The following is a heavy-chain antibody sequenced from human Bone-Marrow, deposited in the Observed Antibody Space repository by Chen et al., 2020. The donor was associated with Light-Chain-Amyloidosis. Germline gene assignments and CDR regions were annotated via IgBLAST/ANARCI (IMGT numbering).Heavy chain of an antibody. CDR1: GGSISTYY. J-gene: IGHJ4*02. D-gene: IGHD3-22*01. Sequence: QVQLQESGPGLVKPSETLSLSCAISGGSISTYYWSWIRQPPGKGLEWIGYISYRGTADYTPSLKRRVAISIDTSTNQFSLTLTSVTAADTALYYCARDIWYDNSGYQNDWGQGILVTVSS. V-gene: IGHV4-59*01. CDR2: ISYRGTA. CDR3: ARDIWYDNSGYQND.